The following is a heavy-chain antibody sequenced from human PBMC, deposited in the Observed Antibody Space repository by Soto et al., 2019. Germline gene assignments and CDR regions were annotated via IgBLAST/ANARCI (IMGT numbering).Heavy chain of an antibody. J-gene: IGHJ4*02. CDR3: PRDGDFWSGFLTPLNY. Sequence: AGGSLRLSCAASGFTFSSYAMSWVCQAPGKGLEWVSAISGSGGSTYYADSVKGRFTISRDNSKNTLYLQMNSLRAEDTAVYYCPRDGDFWSGFLTPLNYWGQGTLVTVSS. CDR1: GFTFSSYA. CDR2: ISGSGGST. D-gene: IGHD3-3*01. V-gene: IGHV3-23*01.